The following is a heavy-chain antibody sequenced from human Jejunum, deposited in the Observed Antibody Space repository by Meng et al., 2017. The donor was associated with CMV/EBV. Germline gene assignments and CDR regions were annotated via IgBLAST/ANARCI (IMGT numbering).Heavy chain of an antibody. V-gene: IGHV3-21*01. CDR1: GFSFSNYT. CDR2: ISISGYR. J-gene: IGHJ4*02. Sequence: CAASGFSFSNYTMNWVRQAPGKGLEWVSSISISGYRYYADSVKGRFTISRDDAESSLFLQMNSLGAEDTAVYYCARVLKGGTYFDNWGQGTQVTVSS. CDR3: ARVLKGGTYFDN. D-gene: IGHD1-26*01.